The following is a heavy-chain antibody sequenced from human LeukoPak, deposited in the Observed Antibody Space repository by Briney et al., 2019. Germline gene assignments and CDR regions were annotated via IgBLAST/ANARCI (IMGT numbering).Heavy chain of an antibody. CDR1: GGSMRSSNDY. CDR3: AKSYSSVFYYYMDV. Sequence: SETLSLTCTVSGGSMRSSNDYWGWIRQPPGTGLGWIGNVHSIGNTYYNPSLKSRVTISVDTSKNQFSLKLNSVSAADTAVYYCAKSYSSVFYYYMDVWGRGTTVTVSS. CDR2: VHSIGNT. V-gene: IGHV4-39*01. D-gene: IGHD6-19*01. J-gene: IGHJ6*03.